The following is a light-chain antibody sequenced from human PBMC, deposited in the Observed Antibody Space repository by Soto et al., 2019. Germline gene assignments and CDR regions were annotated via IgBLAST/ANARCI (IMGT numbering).Light chain of an antibody. CDR1: QSISSW. V-gene: IGKV1-5*01. J-gene: IGKJ4*01. CDR2: DAS. CDR3: LQHNNPNLTVT. Sequence: DIQMTQSPSTLSASVGDRVTITCRASQSISSWLAWYQQKPGKAPKLLIYDASSLESGVPSRFSGSGFGTEFTLTISSLQPEDFATYYCLQHNNPNLTVTFGGGTKVDI.